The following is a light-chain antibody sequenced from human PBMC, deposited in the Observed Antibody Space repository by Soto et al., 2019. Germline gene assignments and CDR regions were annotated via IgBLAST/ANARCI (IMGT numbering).Light chain of an antibody. J-gene: IGKJ1*01. Sequence: DIQMTESPSTVSGSVGNRVTISSRASQTSSSWLAWHQQKPGRAPKLLIAKPSTLKRGGPSRLSGSGSGTDFTRTIRRLDPDDFAVYYCQQYGSATRTFGQGTKVDI. CDR1: QTSSSW. V-gene: IGKV1-5*03. CDR2: KPS. CDR3: QQYGSATRT.